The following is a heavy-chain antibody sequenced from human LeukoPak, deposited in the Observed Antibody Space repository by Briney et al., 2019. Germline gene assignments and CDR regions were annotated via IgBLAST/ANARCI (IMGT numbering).Heavy chain of an antibody. V-gene: IGHV4-59*08. Sequence: PSETLSLTCTVPGASISNYFWSWIRQPPGKGLKGFGYIYYSETTNYSHSFKSRVTVSVDTSKNQFSLKLSSVTAADTAVYSCAGFTFFRGVITFDYWGQGTLVTVSS. CDR3: AGFTFFRGVITFDY. CDR2: IYYSETT. J-gene: IGHJ4*02. D-gene: IGHD3-10*01. CDR1: GASISNYF.